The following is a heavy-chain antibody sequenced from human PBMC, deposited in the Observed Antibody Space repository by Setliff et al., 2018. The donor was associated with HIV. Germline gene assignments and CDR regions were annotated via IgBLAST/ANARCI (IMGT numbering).Heavy chain of an antibody. CDR1: GYTFTRYG. D-gene: IGHD3-10*01. J-gene: IGHJ4*02. Sequence: ASVKVSCKASGYTFTRYGISWVRQAPGQGLEWMGWISTNNDNTNYAQKLQGRVTMTTDTSTSTAYMELRSLRSEDTAVYYCARGVIRGVISQGGLDYWGPGTLVTVS. CDR3: ARGVIRGVISQGGLDY. CDR2: ISTNNDNT. V-gene: IGHV1-18*01.